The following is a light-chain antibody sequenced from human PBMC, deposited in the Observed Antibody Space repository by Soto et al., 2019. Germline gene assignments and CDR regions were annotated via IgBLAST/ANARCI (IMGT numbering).Light chain of an antibody. CDR2: DAS. CDR1: KNINNW. J-gene: IGKJ1*01. Sequence: DFQMTQSPSTLSASVGDRVTITCRASKNINNWVAWYQQKPGKAPKFLIYDASTLQRGVSSRFSGSGFGTEFSLTINSLQPDDSGSYYCQHTRTFGQGTKVDVK. V-gene: IGKV1-5*01. CDR3: QHTRT.